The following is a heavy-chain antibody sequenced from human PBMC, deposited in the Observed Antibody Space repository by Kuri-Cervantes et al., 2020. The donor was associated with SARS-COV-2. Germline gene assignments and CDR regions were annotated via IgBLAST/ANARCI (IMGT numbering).Heavy chain of an antibody. Sequence: GESLKISCAASGFTFSSAWMNWVRQAPGKGLEWVGRIKSKTDGGTTDYAAPVKGRFTISRDDSKNTLYLQMNSLKTEDTAVYYCTTDQPFWAGTTGPFDYWGQGTLVTVSS. D-gene: IGHD1-7*01. J-gene: IGHJ4*02. CDR1: GFTFSSAW. CDR3: TTDQPFWAGTTGPFDY. V-gene: IGHV3-15*07. CDR2: IKSKTDGGTT.